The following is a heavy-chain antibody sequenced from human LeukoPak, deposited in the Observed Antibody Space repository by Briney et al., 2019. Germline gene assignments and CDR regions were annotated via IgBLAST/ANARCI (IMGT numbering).Heavy chain of an antibody. Sequence: GWSLRLSCPASGFRVRSRWLRWLRQAPGKGLEGVANIKGDGRQTFYVDSVRARFTISRDNAENRLYLQLTKLRVDDTAVYYCARSPSYDSGSYYRYLDYWGQGTLVTVSS. CDR1: GFRVRSRW. V-gene: IGHV3-7*01. D-gene: IGHD3-10*01. CDR2: IKGDGRQT. J-gene: IGHJ4*02. CDR3: ARSPSYDSGSYYRYLDY.